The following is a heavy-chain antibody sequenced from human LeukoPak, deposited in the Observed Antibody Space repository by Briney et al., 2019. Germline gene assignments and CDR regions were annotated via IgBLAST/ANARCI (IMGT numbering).Heavy chain of an antibody. Sequence: ASVKVSCKASGYTFTSYAMHWVRQAPGQGLEWMGWISAYNGNTNYAQKLQGRVTMTTDSSTSTAYMELRSLRSDDTAVYYCARESGYYYGSGSYFSYSFDYWGQGTLVTVSS. D-gene: IGHD3-10*01. J-gene: IGHJ4*02. V-gene: IGHV1-18*01. CDR1: GYTFTSYA. CDR2: ISAYNGNT. CDR3: ARESGYYYGSGSYFSYSFDY.